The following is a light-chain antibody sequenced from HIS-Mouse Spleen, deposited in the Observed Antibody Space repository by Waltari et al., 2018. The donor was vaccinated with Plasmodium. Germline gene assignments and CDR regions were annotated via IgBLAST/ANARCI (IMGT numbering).Light chain of an antibody. CDR3: YSTDSSGNHRV. CDR1: ALPQQY. J-gene: IGLJ3*02. V-gene: IGLV3-10*01. CDR2: EDS. Sequence: SYQLPQHPSVSVSPGHTSRITCSGAALPQQYAYWYKQKSGKAPVLVIYEDSKRPSGIPERVSGSSSGTMATLTISGAQVEDEADYYCYSTDSSGNHRVFGGGTKLTVL.